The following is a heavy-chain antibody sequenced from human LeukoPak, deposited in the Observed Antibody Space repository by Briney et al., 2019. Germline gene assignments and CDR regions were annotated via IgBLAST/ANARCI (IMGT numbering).Heavy chain of an antibody. CDR1: GYTFTGYY. V-gene: IGHV1-2*02. D-gene: IGHD3-22*01. CDR2: INPNSGGT. CDR3: ARASRRLLLILFDC. J-gene: IGHJ4*02. Sequence: GASVKVSCKASGYTFTGYYMHWVRQAPGQGLEWMGWINPNSGGTNYAQKFQGRVTMTRDTSISTAFMELSRLGSDETAVYYCARASRRLLLILFDCWGQGTLVSV.